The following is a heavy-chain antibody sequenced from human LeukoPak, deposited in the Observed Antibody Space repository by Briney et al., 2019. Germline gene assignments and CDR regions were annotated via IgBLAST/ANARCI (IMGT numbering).Heavy chain of an antibody. V-gene: IGHV4-34*01. J-gene: IGHJ5*02. CDR3: ARSPSRGGKGS. D-gene: IGHD5-24*01. Sequence: PSETLSLTCAVYGGSFSGYYWSWIRQPPGKGLEWIGEINHSGSTNYNPSLKSRVTISVDTSKNQFSLKLSSVTAADTAVYYCARSPSRGGKGSWGQGTLVTVSS. CDR2: INHSGST. CDR1: GGSFSGYY.